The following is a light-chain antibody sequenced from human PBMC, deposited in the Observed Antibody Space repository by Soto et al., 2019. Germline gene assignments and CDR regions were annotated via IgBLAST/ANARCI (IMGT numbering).Light chain of an antibody. CDR3: QQYDVWPPWT. CDR2: GAS. Sequence: VMTQSPATLSVSPGERVTLSCRASQSISSSFLAWYQQKPGQAPRLLIYGASTRATGIPARFSGSGSGTEFTLTISSLQSEDVAVYYCQQYDVWPPWTFGQGTKVEIK. CDR1: QSISSS. J-gene: IGKJ1*01. V-gene: IGKV3-15*01.